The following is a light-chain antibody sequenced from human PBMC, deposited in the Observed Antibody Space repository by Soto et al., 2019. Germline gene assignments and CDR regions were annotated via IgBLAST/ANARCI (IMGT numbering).Light chain of an antibody. Sequence: EVVMTQSPATLSVSPGERVTFSCRASQSVTTNLAWYQHKPGQSPRLLISDASTGASGIPPRFSGSGSGTEFTLTIDRLQSADFAVYYCQQYAYWPETFGQGTKVEIK. CDR1: QSVTTN. CDR2: DAS. CDR3: QQYAYWPET. V-gene: IGKV3-15*01. J-gene: IGKJ1*01.